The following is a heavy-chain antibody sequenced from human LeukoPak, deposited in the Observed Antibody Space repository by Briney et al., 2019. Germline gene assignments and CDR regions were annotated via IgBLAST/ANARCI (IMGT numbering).Heavy chain of an antibody. V-gene: IGHV3-21*01. CDR2: ISSSGSST. J-gene: IGHJ3*02. CDR1: GFTFGDYA. Sequence: GGSLRLSCTDSGFTFGDYAMSWVRQAPGRGLEWVSSISSSGSSTYYADSVKGRFTISRDNAKNSLYLQINSLRAEDTALYYCARDSYWLGGTIGAFDIWGQGTMVTVSS. D-gene: IGHD3-10*01. CDR3: ARDSYWLGGTIGAFDI.